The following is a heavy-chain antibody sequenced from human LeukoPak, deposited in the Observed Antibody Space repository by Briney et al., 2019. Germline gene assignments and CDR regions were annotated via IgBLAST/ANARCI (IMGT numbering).Heavy chain of an antibody. CDR2: INPDSGGT. J-gene: IGHJ5*02. V-gene: IGHV1-2*02. CDR3: ARDRDYGGNNWLDP. Sequence: ASVKVSCKASGYTFTGYYMHWVRQAPGQGLEWMGWINPDSGGTNYAQKFQGRVTMTRDTSISTAYMELSRLRSDDTAVYYCARDRDYGGNNWLDPWGQGTLVTVSS. D-gene: IGHD4-23*01. CDR1: GYTFTGYY.